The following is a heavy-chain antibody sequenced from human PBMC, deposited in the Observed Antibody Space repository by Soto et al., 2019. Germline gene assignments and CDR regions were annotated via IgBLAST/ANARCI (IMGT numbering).Heavy chain of an antibody. Sequence: EVQLVESGGDLVQPGGSLRLSCAASGFIVSSNYMSWVRQAPGKGLEWISIIYSAGNTYYADSVKGRFTISRDNSKNTLYLQMNSLGAEDTAVYYCARDFVVGGPTINYYYGMDVWGQGTTVTVSS. CDR3: ARDFVVGGPTINYYYGMDV. CDR1: GFIVSSNY. CDR2: IYSAGNT. V-gene: IGHV3-66*01. D-gene: IGHD1-26*01. J-gene: IGHJ6*02.